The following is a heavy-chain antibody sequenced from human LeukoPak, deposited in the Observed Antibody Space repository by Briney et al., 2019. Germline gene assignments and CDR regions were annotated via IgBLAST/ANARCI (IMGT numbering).Heavy chain of an antibody. Sequence: TLSLTCTVSGGSIRAGNYYWSWIRQYPGKGLEWIGYIHYSGSTYYNPSLKSRVTISVDTSKNQFSLKLSSVTAADTAVYYCARDNRRYQLLSLDYYYGMDVWGQGTTVTVSS. D-gene: IGHD2-2*01. V-gene: IGHV4-31*03. CDR2: IHYSGST. J-gene: IGHJ6*02. CDR3: ARDNRRYQLLSLDYYYGMDV. CDR1: GGSIRAGNYY.